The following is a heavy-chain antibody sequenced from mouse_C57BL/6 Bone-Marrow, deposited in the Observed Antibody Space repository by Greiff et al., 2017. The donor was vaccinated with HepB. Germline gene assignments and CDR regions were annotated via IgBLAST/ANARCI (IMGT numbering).Heavy chain of an antibody. CDR3: ADAYYFDY. J-gene: IGHJ2*01. CDR2: INPSSGYT. CDR1: GYTFTSYW. Sequence: QVHAKQSGAELAKPGASVKLSCKASGYTFTSYWMHWVKQRPGQGLEWIGYINPSSGYTKYNQKFKDKATLTADKSSSTAYMQLSSLTYEDSAVYYCADAYYFDYWGQGTTLTVSS. V-gene: IGHV1-7*01.